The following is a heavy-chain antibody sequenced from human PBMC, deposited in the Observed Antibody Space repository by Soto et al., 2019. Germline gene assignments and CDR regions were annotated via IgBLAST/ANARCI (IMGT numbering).Heavy chain of an antibody. CDR2: ISGYNGNT. CDR1: GYTFADYG. J-gene: IGHJ1*01. D-gene: IGHD6-13*01. CDR3: ARERDGSSWSSVEYLPH. V-gene: IGHV1-18*01. Sequence: ASVKVSCKASGYTFADYGISWVRQAPGQGLEWLGWISGYNGNTNYAQKFQGRVTVTTDTSTSTAYLELRNLRSDDTAVYYCARERDGSSWSSVEYLPHWGQGTLVTVSS.